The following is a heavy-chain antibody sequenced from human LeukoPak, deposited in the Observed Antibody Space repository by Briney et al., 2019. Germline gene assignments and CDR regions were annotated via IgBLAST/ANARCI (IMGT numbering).Heavy chain of an antibody. CDR1: GFTFSSYA. J-gene: IGHJ4*02. Sequence: PRGPLRLSCAASGFTFSSYAMSWVRQAPGKGLEWVSAISGSGGSTYYADSVKGRFTISRDNSKNTLYLQMNSLRAEDTAVYYCAKSYYDSSGYYHFDYWGQGTLVTVSS. D-gene: IGHD3-22*01. CDR2: ISGSGGST. CDR3: AKSYYDSSGYYHFDY. V-gene: IGHV3-23*01.